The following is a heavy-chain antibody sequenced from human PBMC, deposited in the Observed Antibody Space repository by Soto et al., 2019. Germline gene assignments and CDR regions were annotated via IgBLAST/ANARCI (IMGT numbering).Heavy chain of an antibody. J-gene: IGHJ6*02. Sequence: SVKVSCKASGGTFSSYAISWVRQAPGQGLEWMGGIIPIFGTANYAQKFQGRVTITADESTSTAYMELSSLRSEDTAVYYCASSGYGDYDYYYYYGMDVWGQGTTVTVSS. V-gene: IGHV1-69*13. CDR2: IIPIFGTA. CDR1: GGTFSSYA. CDR3: ASSGYGDYDYYYYYGMDV. D-gene: IGHD4-17*01.